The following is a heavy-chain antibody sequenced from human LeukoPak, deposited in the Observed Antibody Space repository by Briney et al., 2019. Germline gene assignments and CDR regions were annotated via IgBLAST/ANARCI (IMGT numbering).Heavy chain of an antibody. J-gene: IGHJ4*02. V-gene: IGHV1-69*05. CDR2: IIPIFGTA. CDR3: ARDLQGYSSGLHGSGY. Sequence: SVKVSCKASGGTFSSYAISWVRQAPGQGLEWMGRIIPIFGTANYAQKFQGRVTITTDESTSTAYMELSSLRSEDTAVYYFARDLQGYSSGLHGSGYWGQGTLVTVSS. CDR1: GGTFSSYA. D-gene: IGHD6-19*01.